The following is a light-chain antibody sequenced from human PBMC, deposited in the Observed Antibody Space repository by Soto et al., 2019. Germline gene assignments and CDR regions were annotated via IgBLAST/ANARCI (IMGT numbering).Light chain of an antibody. CDR3: AAWDDSLNGPA. Sequence: QSVLTQPPSASGTPGQRVTISCSGSSSNIGTNAVNWYQQVPGTAPKLLMYGRNQRPSGVPDRFSGSKSGTSASLAISGLQSEDEADYYCAAWDDSLNGPAFGGGTKVTVL. CDR1: SSNIGTNA. V-gene: IGLV1-44*01. CDR2: GRN. J-gene: IGLJ2*01.